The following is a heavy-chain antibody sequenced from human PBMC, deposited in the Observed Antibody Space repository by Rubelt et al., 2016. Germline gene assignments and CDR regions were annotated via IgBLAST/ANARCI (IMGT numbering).Heavy chain of an antibody. CDR2: INHDGSKK. Sequence: EVQLVESGGDLVQPGGSLRLSCAASGFTFDNYWMAWVRQAPGKGLEWVANINHDGSKKNSVEGRFTLSIDNAKNSLIQQMNNQGVEDRSCYVCGGDASPLAGKRWCDAFDMWGQGTMVTVSS. CDR1: GFTFDNYW. V-gene: IGHV3-7*01. CDR3: GGDASPLAGKRWCDAFDM. D-gene: IGHD5-18*01. J-gene: IGHJ3*02.